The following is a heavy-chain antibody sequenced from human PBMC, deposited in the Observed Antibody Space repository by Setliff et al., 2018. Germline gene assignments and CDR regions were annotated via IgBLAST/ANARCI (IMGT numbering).Heavy chain of an antibody. Sequence: RASVKVSCKASGYTFTSYYIHWLRQAPGQGLEWMGCINPNSGDTTFAQKFQGRVTITRDTSNSTDYMDLSRLTSDDTAVYYCAREVLSTVVAWDYWGQGTLVTVSS. D-gene: IGHD4-17*01. CDR2: INPNSGDT. CDR3: AREVLSTVVAWDY. CDR1: GYTFTSYY. J-gene: IGHJ4*02. V-gene: IGHV1-2*02.